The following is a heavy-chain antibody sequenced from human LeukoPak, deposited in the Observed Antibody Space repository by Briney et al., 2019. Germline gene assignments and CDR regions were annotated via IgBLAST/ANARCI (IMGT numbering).Heavy chain of an antibody. V-gene: IGHV3-9*01. Sequence: GGSLGLSCAASGFTFDDYAMHWVRQAPGKGLEWVSGISWNSGSIGYADSVKGRFTISRDNAKNSLYLQVNSLRAEDTALYYCAKDMFFSAAAGLFDPWGQGTLVTVSS. CDR1: GFTFDDYA. J-gene: IGHJ5*02. CDR2: ISWNSGSI. D-gene: IGHD6-13*01. CDR3: AKDMFFSAAAGLFDP.